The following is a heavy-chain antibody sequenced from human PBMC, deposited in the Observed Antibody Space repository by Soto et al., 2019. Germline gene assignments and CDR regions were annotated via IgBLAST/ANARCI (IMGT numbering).Heavy chain of an antibody. V-gene: IGHV1-69*12. CDR2: IIPIFGTA. CDR3: ARAAYYYDSSGYPYRTFDY. Sequence: QVQLMQSGAEVKKPGSSVKVSCKASGGTFSSYAISWVRQAPGQGLEWMGGIIPIFGTANYAQKFQGRVTITADESTSTAYMELSSLRSEDTAVYYCARAAYYYDSSGYPYRTFDYWGQGTLVTVSS. CDR1: GGTFSSYA. D-gene: IGHD3-22*01. J-gene: IGHJ4*02.